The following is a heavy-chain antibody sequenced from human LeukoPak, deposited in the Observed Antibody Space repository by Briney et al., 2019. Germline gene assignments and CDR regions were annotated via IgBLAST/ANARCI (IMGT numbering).Heavy chain of an antibody. V-gene: IGHV5-10-1*01. Sequence: GESLKIYCNCPGYRFPNYWISWVRPIPGKGTEWMGKIDPSDSHTNYSPSFQGHVTISGDKSITTAYLQWSSLQASDTAMYYCARHWHDAFDIWGQGTMVTVSS. CDR1: GYRFPNYW. CDR2: IDPSDSHT. CDR3: ARHWHDAFDI. J-gene: IGHJ3*02.